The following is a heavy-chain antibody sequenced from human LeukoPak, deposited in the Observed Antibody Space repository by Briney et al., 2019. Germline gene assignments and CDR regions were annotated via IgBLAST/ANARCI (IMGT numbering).Heavy chain of an antibody. Sequence: PGGSLRLSCVASGFTFSDYFMSWIRQAPGKGLEWLSFINSAGDNIYYADSVKGRFTISRDNAKKTLYLEMNSLRMEDTAIYYCATSRVFDHWGQGILVTVSS. CDR2: INSAGDNI. V-gene: IGHV3-11*04. J-gene: IGHJ4*02. CDR1: GFTFSDYF. CDR3: ATSRVFDH.